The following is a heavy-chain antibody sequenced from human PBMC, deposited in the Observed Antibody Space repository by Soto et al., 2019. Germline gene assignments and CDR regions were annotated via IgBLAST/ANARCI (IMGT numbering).Heavy chain of an antibody. Sequence: QVQLVQSGAEVKKPESSVKVSCKAPGGTFSTYAISWVRQAPGQGLEWMGGIIPMFGTANYAQRFQDRVTLTADESTNTVYMELSSLRSEATAGYFCASGIQLWLRRINNGYSGWGQGTLVTVSS. CDR1: GGTFSTYA. CDR3: ASGIQLWLRRINNGYSG. J-gene: IGHJ4*02. CDR2: IIPMFGTA. D-gene: IGHD5-18*01. V-gene: IGHV1-69*12.